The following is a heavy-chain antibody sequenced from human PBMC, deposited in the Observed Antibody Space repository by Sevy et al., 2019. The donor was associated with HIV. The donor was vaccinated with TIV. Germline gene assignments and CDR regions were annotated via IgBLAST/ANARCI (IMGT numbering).Heavy chain of an antibody. CDR1: GFTFSDYY. CDR2: ISSSGSTI. Sequence: GGSLRLSCAASGFTFSDYYMSWIRQAPGKGLEWVSYISSSGSTIYYTDSVKGRFTIPRDNAKNSLYLQLNSLRAEDTAVYYCAGGKLVRGYYDGMDVWGQGTTVTVSS. D-gene: IGHD6-6*01. V-gene: IGHV3-11*01. J-gene: IGHJ6*02. CDR3: AGGKLVRGYYDGMDV.